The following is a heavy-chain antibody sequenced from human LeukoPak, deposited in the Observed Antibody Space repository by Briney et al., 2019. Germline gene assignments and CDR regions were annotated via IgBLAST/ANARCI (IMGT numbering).Heavy chain of an antibody. CDR3: ARGRGEGNRPPERYIFWTYDSSGYYLDY. CDR2: MNPNSGNT. J-gene: IGHJ4*02. V-gene: IGHV1-8*01. Sequence: GASVKVSCKASGYTFTSYDINWVRQATGQGLEWMGWMNPNSGNTGYAQKFQGRVTMTRNTSISTAYMELSSLRSEDTAVYYCARGRGEGNRPPERYIFWTYDSSGYYLDYWGQGTLVTVSS. D-gene: IGHD3-22*01. CDR1: GYTFTSYD.